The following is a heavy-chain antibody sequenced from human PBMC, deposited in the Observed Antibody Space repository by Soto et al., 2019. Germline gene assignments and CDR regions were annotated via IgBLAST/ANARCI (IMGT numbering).Heavy chain of an antibody. CDR2: IYWDDDK. J-gene: IGHJ4*02. Sequence: QITLKESGPTLVKPTQTLTLTCTFSGFSLSTIGVGVGWIRQPPGKALEWLALIYWDDDKRYSPSLKSRLTITKDTSKNQVVLTMTNMDPLDTATYYCAHRRDSSRWFYPLYFDYWGQGTLVTVSS. D-gene: IGHD6-13*01. CDR1: GFSLSTIGVG. CDR3: AHRRDSSRWFYPLYFDY. V-gene: IGHV2-5*02.